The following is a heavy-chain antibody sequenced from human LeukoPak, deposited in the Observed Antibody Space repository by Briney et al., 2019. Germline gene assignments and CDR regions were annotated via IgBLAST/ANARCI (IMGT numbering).Heavy chain of an antibody. Sequence: SGPTLVKPTQTLTLTCTFSGFSLSTSGVCVCWIRQPPGKALEWLALIYRDDDKRYSPSLKNRLTITKDTSKNQVVLTMTNMDPVDTATYYCAHRLDSDWAFDYWGQGTLVTVSS. CDR2: IYRDDDK. V-gene: IGHV2-5*02. J-gene: IGHJ4*02. CDR1: GFSLSTSGVC. D-gene: IGHD6-19*01. CDR3: AHRLDSDWAFDY.